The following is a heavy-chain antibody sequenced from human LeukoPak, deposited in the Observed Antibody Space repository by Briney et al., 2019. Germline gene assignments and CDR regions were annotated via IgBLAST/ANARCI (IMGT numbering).Heavy chain of an antibody. J-gene: IGHJ4*02. V-gene: IGHV3-15*01. CDR2: IKSKTDGGTT. D-gene: IGHD6-19*01. Sequence: GGSLRLSCAASGFTFSNAWMSWVRQAPGKGLEWVGRIKSKTDGGTTDYAAPVKGRFTISRDDSKNTLYLQMNSLKTEDTAVYYCTTDPTPRKIAVAGTSWVYWGQGTLVTVSS. CDR1: GFTFSNAW. CDR3: TTDPTPRKIAVAGTSWVY.